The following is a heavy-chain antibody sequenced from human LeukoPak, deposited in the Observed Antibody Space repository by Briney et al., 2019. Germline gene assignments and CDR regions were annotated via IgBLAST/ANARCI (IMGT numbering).Heavy chain of an antibody. V-gene: IGHV1-46*01. CDR2: INPSGGST. Sequence: ASVKVSCKASGYTFTSYYMHWVRQAPGQGLEWMGIINPSGGSTNYAQKFQGRVTITADKSTSTAYMELSSLRSEDTAVYYCANLGGLRARVDYWGQGTLVTVSS. CDR3: ANLGGLRARVDY. D-gene: IGHD3-16*01. CDR1: GYTFTSYY. J-gene: IGHJ4*02.